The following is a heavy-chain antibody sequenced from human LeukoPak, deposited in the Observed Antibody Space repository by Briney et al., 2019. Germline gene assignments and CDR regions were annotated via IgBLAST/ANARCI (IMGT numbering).Heavy chain of an antibody. CDR1: GFTFSSYA. J-gene: IGHJ3*02. CDR2: ITGSGGGT. D-gene: IGHD4-23*01. Sequence: PGGSLRLSCAASGFTFSSYAMSWVRQAPGKGLEWVSTITGSGGGTYSADSVKGRFTISRDNSKNTLYLQMNSLRAEDTAVYYCAKSSGGNTNDAFDIWGQGTVVTVSS. V-gene: IGHV3-23*01. CDR3: AKSSGGNTNDAFDI.